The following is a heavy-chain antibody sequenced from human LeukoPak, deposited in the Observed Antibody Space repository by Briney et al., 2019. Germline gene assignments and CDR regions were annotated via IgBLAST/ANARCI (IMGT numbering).Heavy chain of an antibody. CDR1: GFTFSSYW. CDR2: IKQDGSEK. V-gene: IGHV3-7*01. CDR3: AKPFWSSGSDWYFDL. D-gene: IGHD3-22*01. Sequence: PGGSLRLSCAASGFTFSSYWMSWVRQAPGKGLEWVANIKQDGSEKYYVDSVKGRFTISRDNAKNSLYLQMNSLRAEDTAVYYCAKPFWSSGSDWYFDLWGRGTLVTVSS. J-gene: IGHJ2*01.